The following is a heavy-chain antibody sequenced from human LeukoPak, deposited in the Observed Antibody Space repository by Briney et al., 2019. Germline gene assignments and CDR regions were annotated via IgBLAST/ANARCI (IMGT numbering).Heavy chain of an antibody. Sequence: GGSLRLSCAASGFTFSSYAMSWVRQAPGKGLEWVSAISGSGGSTYYADSVEGRFTISRDNSKNTLYLQMNSLRAEDTAVYYCAKGPSSYYDFWSGYYTAYYFDYWGQGTLVTVSS. D-gene: IGHD3-3*01. CDR1: GFTFSSYA. V-gene: IGHV3-23*01. CDR3: AKGPSSYYDFWSGYYTAYYFDY. J-gene: IGHJ4*02. CDR2: ISGSGGST.